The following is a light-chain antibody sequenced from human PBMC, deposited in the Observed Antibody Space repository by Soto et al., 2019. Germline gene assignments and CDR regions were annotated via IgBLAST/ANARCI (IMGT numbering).Light chain of an antibody. CDR2: WAS. CDR3: QQCYTTPFT. Sequence: DIVMTQSPDSLAVSLGERATINCKSSQSVLSSSNNKNYLVWYQQKPGQPPKMLIYWASTRESGVPDRFSGRGSGTDFTLTISSRQAEDVAVYYCQQCYTTPFTFGPGTKVDIK. V-gene: IGKV4-1*01. J-gene: IGKJ3*01. CDR1: QSVLSSSNNKNY.